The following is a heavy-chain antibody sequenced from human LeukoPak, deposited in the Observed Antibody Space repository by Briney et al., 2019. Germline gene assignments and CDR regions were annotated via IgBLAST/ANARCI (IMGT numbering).Heavy chain of an antibody. CDR2: ISYDGSNK. Sequence: PGGSLRLSCAASGFTFSIYAMHWVRQAPGKGLEWVTVISYDGSNKYYADSVKGRFTISRDDSKNTLYLQMNSLRPEDTAVYYCARASIAVAGKAWASFDYWGQGTLVTVSS. CDR1: GFTFSIYA. V-gene: IGHV3-30-3*01. CDR3: ARASIAVAGKAWASFDY. J-gene: IGHJ4*02. D-gene: IGHD6-19*01.